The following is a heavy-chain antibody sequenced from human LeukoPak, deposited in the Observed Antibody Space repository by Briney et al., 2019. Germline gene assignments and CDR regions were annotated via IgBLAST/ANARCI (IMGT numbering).Heavy chain of an antibody. D-gene: IGHD3-10*01. CDR3: AKERGISGYFDY. J-gene: IGHJ4*02. CDR2: ISWNGVTT. Sequence: GGSLRLSCVASGFTFSSRDWMTWVRQAPGKGLEWVSLISWNGVTTYFADSVKGRFAISRDNSKNSLYLQMNSLRTEDTALYYCAKERGISGYFDYWGQGTLVTVSS. V-gene: IGHV3-43*01. CDR1: GFTFSSRDW.